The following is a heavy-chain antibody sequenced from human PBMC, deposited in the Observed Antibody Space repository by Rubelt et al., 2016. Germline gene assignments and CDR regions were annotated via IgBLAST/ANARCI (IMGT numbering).Heavy chain of an antibody. CDR3: ARSQAGFFDL. V-gene: IGHV6-1*01. CDR2: TYYRSKWNN. CDR1: GDSVSSNSAA. J-gene: IGHJ2*01. Sequence: QVQLQQSGPGLVKPSQTLSLTCAISGDSVSSNSAAWNWIRQSPSRGLEWLGRTYYRSKWNNNYVASMKSRITVNQDTAKNPSSRQRNSVPPEDTAVYYCARSQAGFFDLWGRGTLVSVSS.